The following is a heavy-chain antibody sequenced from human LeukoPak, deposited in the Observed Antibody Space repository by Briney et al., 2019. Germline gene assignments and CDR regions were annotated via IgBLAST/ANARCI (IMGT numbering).Heavy chain of an antibody. D-gene: IGHD3-22*01. CDR1: GFTFSSYA. Sequence: GGSLRLSCAASGFTFSSYAMSWVRQAPGKGLEWVSGTSGSGGSTYYADSVKGRFTISRDNSKNTLYLQMNSLRAEDTAVYYCAKAGHYYHSSAYYFGAFDIWGQGTMVTVSS. J-gene: IGHJ3*02. CDR3: AKAGHYYHSSAYYFGAFDI. CDR2: TSGSGGST. V-gene: IGHV3-23*01.